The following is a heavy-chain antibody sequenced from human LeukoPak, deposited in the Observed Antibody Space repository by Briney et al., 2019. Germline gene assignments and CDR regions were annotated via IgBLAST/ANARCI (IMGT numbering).Heavy chain of an antibody. CDR1: GGSIGSSSYY. D-gene: IGHD3-22*01. CDR2: IYYSGST. Sequence: SETLSLTCTVSGGSIGSSSYYWGWIRQPPGKGLEWIGSIYYSGSTYYNPSLKSRVTISVDTSKNQFSLKLSSVTAADTAVYYCAARGIVVVINDYWGQGTLVTVSS. V-gene: IGHV4-39*01. J-gene: IGHJ4*02. CDR3: AARGIVVVINDY.